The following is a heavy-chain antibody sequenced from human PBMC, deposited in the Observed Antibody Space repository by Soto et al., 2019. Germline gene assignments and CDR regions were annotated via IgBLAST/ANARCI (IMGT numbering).Heavy chain of an antibody. Sequence: PSETLSLTCTVSGGPIGNSYWSWIRQSPGKGLEWIGYIYSNGNTNYNPSLNSRLTISIDPSKNQFSLKLSSVTAADTAVYYCARHVPRGYSGYGARRWYDPWGQGTLVTVSS. V-gene: IGHV4-59*08. J-gene: IGHJ5*02. CDR1: GGPIGNSY. D-gene: IGHD5-12*01. CDR3: ARHVPRGYSGYGARRWYDP. CDR2: IYSNGNT.